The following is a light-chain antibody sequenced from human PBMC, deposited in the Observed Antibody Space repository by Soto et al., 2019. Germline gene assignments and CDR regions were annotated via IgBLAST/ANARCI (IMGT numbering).Light chain of an antibody. Sequence: DIQMTQSPSTLSASVGDRVTITCRASQSISSWLAWYQQKPGKAPKLLIYDASSLESGVPSRFSGSGSGTEFTLTISRLEPEDFAVYFCQQYGNSPPGTFGQGTRL. J-gene: IGKJ5*01. CDR2: DAS. V-gene: IGKV1-5*01. CDR3: QQYGNSPPGT. CDR1: QSISSW.